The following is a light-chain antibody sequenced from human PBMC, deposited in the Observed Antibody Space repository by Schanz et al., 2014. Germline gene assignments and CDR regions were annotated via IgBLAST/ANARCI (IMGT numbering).Light chain of an antibody. Sequence: QSALTQPASVSGSPGQSITIFCTGTSSDVGGYNYVSWYQHHPGKAPKLMIYDVSKRPSGVSNRFSGSKSGNTASLTISGLQAEDEADYYCSSYASSRTVIFGGGTKVTVL. CDR1: SSDVGGYNY. CDR2: DVS. CDR3: SSYASSRTVI. J-gene: IGLJ2*01. V-gene: IGLV2-14*03.